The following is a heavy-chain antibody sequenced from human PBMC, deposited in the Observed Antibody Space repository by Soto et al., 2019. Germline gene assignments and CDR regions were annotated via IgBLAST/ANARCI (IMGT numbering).Heavy chain of an antibody. J-gene: IGHJ5*02. V-gene: IGHV1-3*01. Sequence: QVQLVQSGAEVKKPGASVKVSCKASGYTFTSYAMHWVRQAPGQRREWMGWINAGNGNTKYSQKFKGRVTITRDTSASTAYMERSSLRSEDAAVYYCPRDRVLLWFGELFAGNWFDPWGQGTLVTVSS. CDR1: GYTFTSYA. D-gene: IGHD3-10*01. CDR2: INAGNGNT. CDR3: PRDRVLLWFGELFAGNWFDP.